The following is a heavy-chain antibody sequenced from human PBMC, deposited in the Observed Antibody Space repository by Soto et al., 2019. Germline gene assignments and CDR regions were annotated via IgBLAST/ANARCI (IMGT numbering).Heavy chain of an antibody. CDR3: ASSNYYGSGSYYTGRRNWFDP. V-gene: IGHV1-24*01. D-gene: IGHD3-10*01. J-gene: IGHJ5*02. CDR2: FDPEDGET. Sequence: QVQLVQSGAEVKKPGASVKVSCKVSGYTLTELSMHWVRQAPGKGLEWMGGFDPEDGETIYAQKFQGRVTTTEDTPTDTAYMELSSLRSEDTAVYYCASSNYYGSGSYYTGRRNWFDPWGQGTLVTVSS. CDR1: GYTLTELS.